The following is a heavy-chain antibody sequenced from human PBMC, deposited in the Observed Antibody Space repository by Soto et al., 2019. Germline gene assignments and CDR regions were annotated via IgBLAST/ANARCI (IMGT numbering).Heavy chain of an antibody. CDR3: ARGDSSSWYGIEYFDY. CDR1: GGSISSGGYS. V-gene: IGHV4-30-2*01. CDR2: IYHSGST. J-gene: IGHJ4*02. Sequence: SETLSLTCAVSGGSISSGGYSWSWIRQPPGKGLEWIGYIYHSGSTYYNPSLKSRVTISVDRSKNQFSLKLSSVTAADTAVYYCARGDSSSWYGIEYFDYWGQGTLVTVSS. D-gene: IGHD6-13*01.